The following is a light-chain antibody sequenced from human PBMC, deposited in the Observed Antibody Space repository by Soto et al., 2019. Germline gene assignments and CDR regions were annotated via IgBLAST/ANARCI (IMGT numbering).Light chain of an antibody. J-gene: IGKJ4*01. Sequence: DIQMTQSPPTLSASVGDRVTITCRASQTVSIYLAWYQQKPGRAPKVLIYKTSTLESGVPSRFSGSGSGTEFTLTVSSLQPDDVATYYCQHYNGYPITFGGGTKVEIK. CDR3: QHYNGYPIT. CDR1: QTVSIY. CDR2: KTS. V-gene: IGKV1-5*03.